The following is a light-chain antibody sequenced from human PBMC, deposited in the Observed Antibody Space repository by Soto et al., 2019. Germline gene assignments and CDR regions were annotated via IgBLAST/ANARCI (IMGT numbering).Light chain of an antibody. CDR2: LGS. J-gene: IGKJ4*01. Sequence: DIVMTQSPLSLPVTPGEAASISCRSSQSLQHSNRYNYLDWYLQKPGQSPQLLIYLGSNRASGVPDRFSGSGSGTDFTLEISRVEAEDVGGYCCMQALQTPRTFGGGTKVDIK. CDR3: MQALQTPRT. V-gene: IGKV2-28*01. CDR1: QSLQHSNRYNY.